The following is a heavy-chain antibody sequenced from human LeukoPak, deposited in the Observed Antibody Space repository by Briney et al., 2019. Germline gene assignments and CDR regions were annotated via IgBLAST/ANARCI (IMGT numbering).Heavy chain of an antibody. D-gene: IGHD3-10*01. CDR3: AKTPVLLWFGESYFDY. Sequence: GGSLRLSCAASGFTFSGYAMSWVRQAPGKGLEWVSAISGSGGSTYYADSVKGRFTISRDNSKNTLYLQMNSLRAEDTAVYYCAKTPVLLWFGESYFDYWGQGTLVTVSS. J-gene: IGHJ4*02. CDR2: ISGSGGST. V-gene: IGHV3-23*01. CDR1: GFTFSGYA.